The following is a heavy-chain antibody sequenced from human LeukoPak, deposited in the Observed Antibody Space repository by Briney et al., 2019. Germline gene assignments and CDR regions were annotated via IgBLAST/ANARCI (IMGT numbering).Heavy chain of an antibody. J-gene: IGHJ4*02. CDR2: IIPIFGTA. CDR1: GGTFSSYA. Sequence: SVKVSCKASGGTFSSYAISWVRQAPGQGLEWMGGIIPIFGTANYAQKFQGRVTITADESTSTAYMELSSLRSEDTAVYYCARGGWYYYDSNGYYLFDYWGQGTLVTVSS. D-gene: IGHD3-22*01. CDR3: ARGGWYYYDSNGYYLFDY. V-gene: IGHV1-69*01.